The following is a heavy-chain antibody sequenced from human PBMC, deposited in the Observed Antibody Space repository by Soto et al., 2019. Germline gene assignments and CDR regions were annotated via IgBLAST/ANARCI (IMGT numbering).Heavy chain of an antibody. CDR2: IRDGGEST. CDR1: GFIFGNYM. CDR3: APHVHCSGGTCHYDAFDI. V-gene: IGHV3-23*01. Sequence: EVQLLESGGGLVQPGESLRLSCAFSGFIFGNYMMTWVRQAPGKGLEWVSTIRDGGESTYYADSVKGRFTISRDNSKNPLYLQMDSLGVEDPAVYYCAPHVHCSGGTCHYDAFDIRGQGTMVTVSS. J-gene: IGHJ3*02. D-gene: IGHD2-15*01.